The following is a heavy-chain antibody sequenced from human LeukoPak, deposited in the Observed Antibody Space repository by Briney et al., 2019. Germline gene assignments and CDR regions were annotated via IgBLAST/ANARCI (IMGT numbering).Heavy chain of an antibody. D-gene: IGHD3-3*01. CDR3: AKWPIFGVVITHFDY. J-gene: IGHJ4*02. CDR1: GFTFSSYG. Sequence: GGSLRLSCAASGFTFSSYGMHWVRQAPGKGLVWVSRINSDGSSIRNADSVKGRFTISRDNSKNTLYLQMNSLRAEDTAVYYCAKWPIFGVVITHFDYWGQGTLVTVSS. CDR2: INSDGSSI. V-gene: IGHV3-74*01.